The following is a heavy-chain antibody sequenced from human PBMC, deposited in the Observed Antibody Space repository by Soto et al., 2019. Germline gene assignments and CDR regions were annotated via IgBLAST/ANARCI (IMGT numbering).Heavy chain of an antibody. J-gene: IGHJ4*02. V-gene: IGHV1-3*01. Sequence: ASVKVSCKASGYSFSDYSVSWVRQAPGQGLEWMGWINAGDGNTRYSQKFQGRLTMTRDTSTRTVYMELSSLRSEDTAVYYCARDLNYYSTSDYYAYWGQGTQVTVSS. D-gene: IGHD3-22*01. CDR1: GYSFSDYS. CDR2: INAGDGNT. CDR3: ARDLNYYSTSDYYAY.